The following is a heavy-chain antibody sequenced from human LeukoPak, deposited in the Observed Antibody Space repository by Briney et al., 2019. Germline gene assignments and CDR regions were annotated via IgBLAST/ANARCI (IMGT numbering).Heavy chain of an antibody. CDR1: GFTFSSYA. D-gene: IGHD6-13*01. CDR2: ISGSGGST. J-gene: IGHJ3*02. Sequence: GGSLRLSCAASGFTFSSYAMSWVRQAPGKGLEWVSAISGSGGSTYYADSVKGRFTISRDNAKNSLYLQMNSLRAEDTAVYYCARELSSSWHRAGAFDIWGQGTMVTVSS. CDR3: ARELSSSWHRAGAFDI. V-gene: IGHV3-23*01.